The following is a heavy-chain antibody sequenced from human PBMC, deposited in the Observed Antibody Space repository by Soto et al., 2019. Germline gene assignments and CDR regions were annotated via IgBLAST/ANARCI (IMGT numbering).Heavy chain of an antibody. CDR1: GGSISSYY. V-gene: IGHV4-59*13. CDR2: IYYSGST. Sequence: PSETLSLTCTVSGGSISSYYWSWSRQPPWKGLEWIGYIYYSGSTNYNPSLKSRVTISVDTSKNQFSLKLSSVTAADTAVYYCARVTNYYYYYMDVWGKGTTVTVSS. J-gene: IGHJ6*03. CDR3: ARVTNYYYYYMDV.